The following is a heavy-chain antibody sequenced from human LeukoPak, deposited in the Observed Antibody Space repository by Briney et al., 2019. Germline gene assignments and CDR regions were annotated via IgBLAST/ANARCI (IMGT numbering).Heavy chain of an antibody. CDR3: ASLPSAADHDY. V-gene: IGHV4-61*02. Sequence: SETLSLTCTVSGGSISSGSYYWSWIRQPAGKGLEWIGRIYTSGSTNYNPSLKSRVTISVDKSKNQFSLKLSSVTAADTAVYYCASLPSAADHDYWGQGTLITVSS. CDR2: IYTSGST. CDR1: GGSISSGSYY. J-gene: IGHJ4*02. D-gene: IGHD2-2*01.